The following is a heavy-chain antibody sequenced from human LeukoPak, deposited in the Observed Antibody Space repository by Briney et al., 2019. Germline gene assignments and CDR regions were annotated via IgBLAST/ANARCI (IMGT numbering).Heavy chain of an antibody. CDR1: GFTFSSYA. V-gene: IGHV3-30*01. Sequence: GRSLRLSCAASGFTFSSYAMHWVRQAPGKGLEWVAVISYDGSNKYYADSVKDRFTISRDNSKNTLYLQMNSLRAEDTAVYYCAREDIVVVPADATPFDYWGQGTLVTVSS. D-gene: IGHD2-2*01. J-gene: IGHJ4*02. CDR2: ISYDGSNK. CDR3: AREDIVVVPADATPFDY.